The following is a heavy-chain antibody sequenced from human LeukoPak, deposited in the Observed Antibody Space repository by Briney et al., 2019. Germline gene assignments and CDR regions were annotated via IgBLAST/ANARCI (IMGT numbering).Heavy chain of an antibody. CDR1: GDSVSSKNGA. J-gene: IGHJ4*02. CDR2: TYYRSKWYN. Sequence: SQTLSLTCVVSGDSVSSKNGAWNWIRQSPSRGLEWLGRTYYRSKWYNDYAESMEGRMTISQDTSKNQYSLHLNSVAPDDTAVYYCARDFGTTGWHTFDYWGQGTLVTVSS. CDR3: ARDFGTTGWHTFDY. V-gene: IGHV6-1*01. D-gene: IGHD6-19*01.